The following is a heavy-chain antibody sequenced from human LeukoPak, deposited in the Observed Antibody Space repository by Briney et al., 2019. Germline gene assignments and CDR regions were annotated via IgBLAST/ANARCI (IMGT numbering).Heavy chain of an antibody. CDR2: IQYHGRDK. CDR3: ARDPGSRWSNYFDY. V-gene: IGHV3-30*02. CDR1: GFTFRSSG. Sequence: GGSLRLSCAASGFTFRSSGMHWVRQAPGKGLEWVAFIQYHGRDKYYADSVKGRFTISRDNSKNTLYMEVNSLRAEDTAVYYCARDPGSRWSNYFDYWGQGTLVTVSS. D-gene: IGHD6-13*01. J-gene: IGHJ4*02.